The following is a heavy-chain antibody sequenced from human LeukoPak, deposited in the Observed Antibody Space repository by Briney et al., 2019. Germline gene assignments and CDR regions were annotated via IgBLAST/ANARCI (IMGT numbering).Heavy chain of an antibody. V-gene: IGHV3-11*01. CDR3: ARIGAYCSSTSCRDGP. Sequence: GGSLRLSCAASGFTFSDLYMSWIRPAPGKGLGWVSYINSSGSTIYYADSVKGRFTISRDNAKNSLYLQMNSLRAEDTAVYYCARIGAYCSSTSCRDGPWGQGTLVTVSS. D-gene: IGHD2-2*01. CDR1: GFTFSDLY. J-gene: IGHJ5*02. CDR2: INSSGSTI.